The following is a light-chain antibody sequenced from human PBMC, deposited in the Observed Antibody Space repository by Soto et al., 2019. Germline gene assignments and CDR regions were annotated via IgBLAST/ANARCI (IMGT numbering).Light chain of an antibody. V-gene: IGKV1-39*01. Sequence: DSQMTQSPSSLSASVGDRATITCRASRSISAYLNWCQQKAGKAPKLLIYAASSLQSGVPSRFSGSGSGTDFTLTISSLQPEDFATYYCQQSYSTLTFGPGTKVDIK. CDR3: QQSYSTLT. J-gene: IGKJ3*01. CDR1: RSISAY. CDR2: AAS.